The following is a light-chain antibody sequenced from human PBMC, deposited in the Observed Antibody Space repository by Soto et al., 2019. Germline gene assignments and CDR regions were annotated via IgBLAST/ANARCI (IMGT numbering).Light chain of an antibody. CDR3: QSYDSSLSGYV. V-gene: IGLV1-40*01. J-gene: IGLJ1*01. Sequence: QSVLTQPPSVSGAPGQRVTISCTGSSSNIGAGYDVHWYQQLPGPAPKLLIHGNSNRPSGVPDRFSGSKSGTSASLAITGLQAADEADYYCQSYDSSLSGYVFGTGTKLTVL. CDR1: SSNIGAGYD. CDR2: GNS.